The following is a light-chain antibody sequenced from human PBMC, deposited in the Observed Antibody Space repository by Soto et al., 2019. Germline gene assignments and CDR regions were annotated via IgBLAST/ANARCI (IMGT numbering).Light chain of an antibody. Sequence: EIVLTQSPGTLSLSPGERATLSCRASQSVSSSYLAWYQQKPGQAPRLLIYGASSRATGIPDRFSGSGSGTDFTLTISTLQAEDVAVYYCQQYYFISRTFGQGTKVQIK. CDR1: QSVSSSY. CDR2: GAS. J-gene: IGKJ1*01. V-gene: IGKV3-20*01. CDR3: QQYYFISRT.